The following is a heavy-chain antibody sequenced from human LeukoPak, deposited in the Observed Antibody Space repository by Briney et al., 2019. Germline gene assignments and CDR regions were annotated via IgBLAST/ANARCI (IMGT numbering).Heavy chain of an antibody. Sequence: PGGSLRLSSAASGFTFTSYTMNSVREAPEKGLEWVSTVCDSSNKHYSDYVKGRLTISRDNAGNSLYLQMNSLRDEDTAVYYCARDGLHTAHFDCWGQGTLVTVSS. CDR3: ARDGLHTAHFDC. V-gene: IGHV3-48*02. CDR1: GFTFTSYT. J-gene: IGHJ4*02. D-gene: IGHD5-18*01. CDR2: VCDSSNK.